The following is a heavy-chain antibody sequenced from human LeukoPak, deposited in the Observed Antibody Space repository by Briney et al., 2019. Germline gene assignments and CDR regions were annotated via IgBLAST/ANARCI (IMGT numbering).Heavy chain of an antibody. CDR2: IIPIFGTA. V-gene: IGHV1-69*01. CDR3: ARADIVATGGLGYYYYYMDV. J-gene: IGHJ6*03. CDR1: GGTFSSYA. Sequence: SVKVSCKASGGTFSSYAISWVRRAPGQGLEWMGGIIPIFGTANYAQKFQGRVTITADESTSTAYMELSSLRSEDTAVYYCARADIVATGGLGYYYYYMDVWGKGTTVTVSS. D-gene: IGHD5-12*01.